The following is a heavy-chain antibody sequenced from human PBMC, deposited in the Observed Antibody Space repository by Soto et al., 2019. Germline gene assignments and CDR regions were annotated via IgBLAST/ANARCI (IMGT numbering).Heavy chain of an antibody. Sequence: GGSLRLSCAASGFTFSRYWMNWVRQAPGKGLEWVANIKQDGTEKNYVDSVKGRFTIPRDNARNSLYLQMDSLRAEDTAVYFCARGDTPMITGMDSFDIWGQGTMVTVSS. D-gene: IGHD5-18*01. CDR1: GFTFSRYW. V-gene: IGHV3-7*01. CDR2: IKQDGTEK. J-gene: IGHJ3*02. CDR3: ARGDTPMITGMDSFDI.